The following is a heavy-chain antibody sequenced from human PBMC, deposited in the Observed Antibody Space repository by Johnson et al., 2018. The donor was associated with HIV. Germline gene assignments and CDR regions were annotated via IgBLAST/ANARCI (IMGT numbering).Heavy chain of an antibody. CDR2: INWNGDTT. CDR3: ARENLGAFDI. CDR1: GFTFENYG. D-gene: IGHD1-14*01. V-gene: IGHV3-20*04. Sequence: MMLVESGGSVIRPGGSLRLSCVGTGFTFENYGMSWVRQAPGKGLQWVSGINWNGDTTTYADSVKGRFTVSRDNAKNSLYLQMNSLRAEDTALYYCARENLGAFDIWGQGTMVTVSS. J-gene: IGHJ3*02.